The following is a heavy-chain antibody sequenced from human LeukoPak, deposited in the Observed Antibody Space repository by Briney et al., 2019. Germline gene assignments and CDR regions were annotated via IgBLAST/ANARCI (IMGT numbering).Heavy chain of an antibody. J-gene: IGHJ3*02. Sequence: GASVKVSCKASGGTFSSYAISWVRQAPGQGLEWMGGIIPIFGTANYAQKFQGRVTITADESTSTAYMELSSLRSEDTAVYYCAKGKGITMIVVVITTAFDIWGQGTMVTVSS. D-gene: IGHD3-22*01. CDR3: AKGKGITMIVVVITTAFDI. V-gene: IGHV1-69*13. CDR1: GGTFSSYA. CDR2: IIPIFGTA.